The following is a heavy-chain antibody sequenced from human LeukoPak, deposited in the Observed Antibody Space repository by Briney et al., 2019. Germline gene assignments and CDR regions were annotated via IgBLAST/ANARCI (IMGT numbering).Heavy chain of an antibody. Sequence: SETLSLTCAVYGGSFSGYYWSWIRRPPGKGLEWIGEINHSGSTNYNPSLKSRVTISVDTSKNQFSLKLSSVTAADTAVYYCAGGVYSSGWYYFDYWGQGTLVTVSS. CDR3: AGGVYSSGWYYFDY. CDR1: GGSFSGYY. J-gene: IGHJ4*02. CDR2: INHSGST. D-gene: IGHD6-19*01. V-gene: IGHV4-34*01.